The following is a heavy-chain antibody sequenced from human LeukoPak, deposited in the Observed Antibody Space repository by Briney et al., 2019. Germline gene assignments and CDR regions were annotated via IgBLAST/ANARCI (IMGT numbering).Heavy chain of an antibody. J-gene: IGHJ4*02. Sequence: PGGSLRLSCAASGFTFSSYSMNWVRQAPGKGLEWVSSISSSSSYIYYADSVKGRFTISRDNAKNSLYLQMNSLRAEDTAVYYCARVGIAVVTYYFDHWGQGTLVTVSS. D-gene: IGHD6-19*01. V-gene: IGHV3-21*01. CDR2: ISSSSSYI. CDR1: GFTFSSYS. CDR3: ARVGIAVVTYYFDH.